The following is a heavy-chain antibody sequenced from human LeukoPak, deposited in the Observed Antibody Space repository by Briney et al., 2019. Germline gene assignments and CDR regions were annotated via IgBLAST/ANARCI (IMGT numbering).Heavy chain of an antibody. CDR2: IIASLDTT. CDR1: GGTFSNNG. D-gene: IGHD3-22*01. J-gene: IGHJ4*02. V-gene: IGHV1-69*10. Sequence: GASVKVSCKASGGTFSNNGLSWVRQAPGQGLEWMGGIIASLDTTKYAQKFQGRVTMTEDTSTDTAYMELSSLRSEDTAVYYCATEQYYYDRSGYFGYWGQGTLVTVSS. CDR3: ATEQYYYDRSGYFGY.